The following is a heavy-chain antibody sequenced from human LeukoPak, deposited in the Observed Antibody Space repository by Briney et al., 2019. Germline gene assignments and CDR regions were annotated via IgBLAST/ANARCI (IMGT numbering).Heavy chain of an antibody. CDR2: ISSTGSHI. V-gene: IGHV3-21*01. J-gene: IGHJ4*02. Sequence: GGSLRLSCAASGFTFSSYTMGWVRQAPGKGLEWVSSISSTGSHIYYADSPKGRFTISRDNAKNSLYLQMNSLRAEDTAVYYCARERSIAVEPYYFDYWGQGTLVTVSS. CDR3: ARERSIAVEPYYFDY. D-gene: IGHD6-19*01. CDR1: GFTFSSYT.